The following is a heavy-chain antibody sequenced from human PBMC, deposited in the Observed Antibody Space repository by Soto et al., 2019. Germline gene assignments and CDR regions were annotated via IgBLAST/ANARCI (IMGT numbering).Heavy chain of an antibody. V-gene: IGHV4-59*01. CDR3: ARVSSSWGLVNYFDY. Sequence: SETLSLTCTVSGGSIRGYFSSWIRQPPGKGLEWIGYIYYSGSTNYNPSLKSRVTISVDTSKNQFSLKLSSVTAADTAVYYCARVSSSWGLVNYFDYWGQGTLVTVSS. CDR1: GGSIRGYF. D-gene: IGHD6-13*01. CDR2: IYYSGST. J-gene: IGHJ4*02.